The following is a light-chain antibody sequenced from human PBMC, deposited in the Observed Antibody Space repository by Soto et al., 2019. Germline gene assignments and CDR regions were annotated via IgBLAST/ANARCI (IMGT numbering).Light chain of an antibody. CDR2: DVS. CDR3: CSYAGSYTRV. Sequence: QSALTQPRSGCGSPGQSVTLSCTGTSSDVGGYNYVSWYQQHPGKAPKLMIYDVSKRPSGVPDRFSGSKAGNTASLTISGRQDEDEADYYCCSYAGSYTRVFGGGTKVTVL. J-gene: IGLJ3*02. CDR1: SSDVGGYNY. V-gene: IGLV2-11*02.